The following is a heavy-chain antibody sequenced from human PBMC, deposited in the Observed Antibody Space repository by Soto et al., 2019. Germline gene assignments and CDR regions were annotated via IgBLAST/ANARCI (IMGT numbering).Heavy chain of an antibody. Sequence: QVHLQESGPGLVKPSGTLSLTCAVSGASIGSGGWWSWVRQPPGKGLEWIAEIFHDGNTNYSPSLKSRVNISVDKSQTQFSLNFYSVTAADTAVYYCARHEGWTGPDQWGQGTLVTVSS. J-gene: IGHJ5*02. CDR1: GASIGSGGW. CDR2: IFHDGNT. CDR3: ARHEGWTGPDQ. D-gene: IGHD2-8*02. V-gene: IGHV4-4*02.